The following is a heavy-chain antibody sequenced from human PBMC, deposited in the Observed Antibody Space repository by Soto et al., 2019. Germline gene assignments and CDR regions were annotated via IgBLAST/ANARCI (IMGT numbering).Heavy chain of an antibody. CDR2: IGTAGDT. CDR1: GFTFSSYD. D-gene: IGHD3-10*01. V-gene: IGHV3-13*04. Sequence: EVQLVESGGGLVQPGGSLRLSCAASGFTFSSYDMHWVRQATGKGLEWVSAIGTAGDTYYPGSVKGRFTISRENAKNSLYLQMNSLRAGDTAVYYCARGRYWFGESGDAFDIWDQGTMVTVSS. CDR3: ARGRYWFGESGDAFDI. J-gene: IGHJ3*02.